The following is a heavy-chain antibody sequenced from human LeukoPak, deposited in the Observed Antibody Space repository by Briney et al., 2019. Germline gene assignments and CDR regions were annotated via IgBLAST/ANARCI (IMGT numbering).Heavy chain of an antibody. CDR2: IIPIFGAA. Sequence: SVKVSCKASGGTFSSYAISWVRQAPGQGLEWMGGIIPIFGAANYAQKFQGRVTITADESTSTAYMELSSLRSDDTAVYYCASPPSYDILTGDEVHAFDIWGQGTMVTVSS. CDR1: GGTFSSYA. CDR3: ASPPSYDILTGDEVHAFDI. V-gene: IGHV1-69*01. J-gene: IGHJ3*02. D-gene: IGHD3-9*01.